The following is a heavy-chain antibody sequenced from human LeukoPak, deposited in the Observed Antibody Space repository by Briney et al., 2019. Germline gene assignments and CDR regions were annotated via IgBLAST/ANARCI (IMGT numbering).Heavy chain of an antibody. D-gene: IGHD3-10*01. V-gene: IGHV3-23*01. CDR3: AKGLYHYYGSGSYTLDF. Sequence: GGSLRLSCAASGFTFSSYAMSWVRQVPGKGLEWVSAISGSGTGTYYADSVKGRFTISRDNSKNTMYLQMNSLRAEDTAVYYCAKGLYHYYGSGSYTLDFWGQGTLVTVSS. CDR2: ISGSGTGT. CDR1: GFTFSSYA. J-gene: IGHJ4*02.